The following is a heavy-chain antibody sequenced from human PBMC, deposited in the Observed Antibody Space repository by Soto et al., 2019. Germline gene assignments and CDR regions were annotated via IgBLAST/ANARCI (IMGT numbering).Heavy chain of an antibody. D-gene: IGHD6-13*01. CDR2: VSTSSGYI. V-gene: IGHV3-21*01. Sequence: EVQLVESGGGLVKPGGTLRLSCAASGFTFSSVGLNWVRQAPGKGLEWVASVSTSSGYIHYADSAKGRFTISRDNANNSLFLQMNSLRVEDTAVYYCAGRVAAGGGMDVWGQGTTLTVS. J-gene: IGHJ6*02. CDR1: GFTFSSVG. CDR3: AGRVAAGGGMDV.